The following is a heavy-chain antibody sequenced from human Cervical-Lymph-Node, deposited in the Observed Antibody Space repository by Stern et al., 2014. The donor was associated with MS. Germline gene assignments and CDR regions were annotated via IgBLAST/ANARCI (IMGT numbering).Heavy chain of an antibody. D-gene: IGHD3-10*01. CDR3: VKRGITEVRGVRLGDY. CDR1: GFTFSSYG. CDR2: ISYDGSDT. J-gene: IGHJ4*02. Sequence: VQLVQSGGGVVQPGRSLRLTCTVSGFTFSSYGMHWVRQAPGKGLEWVSGISYDGSDTYYAESVKGLFAISRDNSKNTLYLEMRSLRPEDTAVYYCVKRGITEVRGVRLGDYWGPGTLVIVSS. V-gene: IGHV3-30*18.